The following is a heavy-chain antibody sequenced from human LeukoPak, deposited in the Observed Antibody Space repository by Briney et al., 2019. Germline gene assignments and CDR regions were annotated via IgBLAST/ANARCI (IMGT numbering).Heavy chain of an antibody. CDR3: ARPSYDILTAYPNAEYFQH. CDR1: GYSFTSYW. Sequence: GESLKIYCKGSGYSFTSYWIGWVHQMPGKGLEWMAIIYPGDSDTRYSPSFQGQVTISADKSISTAYLQWSSLKASDTAMYYCARPSYDILTAYPNAEYFQHWGQGTLVTVSS. CDR2: IYPGDSDT. J-gene: IGHJ1*01. D-gene: IGHD3-9*01. V-gene: IGHV5-51*07.